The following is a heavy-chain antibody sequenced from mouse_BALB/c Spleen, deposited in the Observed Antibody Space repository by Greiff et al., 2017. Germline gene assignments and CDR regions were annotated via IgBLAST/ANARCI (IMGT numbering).Heavy chain of an antibody. CDR1: GYSFTGYY. D-gene: IGHD2-14*01. J-gene: IGHJ2*01. CDR3: ARGGYRYDGYFDY. Sequence: LVKTGASVKISCKASGYSFTGYYMHWVKQSHGKSLEWIGYISCYNGATSYNQKFKGKATFTVDTSSSTAYMQFNSLTSEDSAVYYCARGGYRYDGYFDYWGQGTTLTVAS. CDR2: ISCYNGAT. V-gene: IGHV1S34*01.